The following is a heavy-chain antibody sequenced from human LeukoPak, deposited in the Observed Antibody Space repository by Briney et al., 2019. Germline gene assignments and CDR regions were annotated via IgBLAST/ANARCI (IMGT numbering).Heavy chain of an antibody. V-gene: IGHV3-21*04. J-gene: IGHJ4*02. CDR3: AKPPSRYCSSTSCHFDY. Sequence: EGSLRLSCAASGFTFSSYSMNWGRQAPGKGLEWVSSITSSSSYRYYADSVKGRFTISRDNSKNTLYLQMNSLRAEDTAVYYCAKPPSRYCSSTSCHFDYWGQGTLVTVSS. D-gene: IGHD2-2*01. CDR2: ITSSSSYR. CDR1: GFTFSSYS.